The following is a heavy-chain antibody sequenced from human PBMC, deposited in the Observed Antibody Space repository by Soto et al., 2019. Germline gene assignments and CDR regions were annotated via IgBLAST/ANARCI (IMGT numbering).Heavy chain of an antibody. J-gene: IGHJ6*02. V-gene: IGHV1-18*01. Sequence: ASVKVSCKASGYTFTSYGISWARQAPGQGLEWMGWISAYNGNTNYAQKLQGRVTMTTDTSTSTAYMELRSLRSDDTAVYYCARRGLTWYYDFWSGSYPGYYGMDVWGQGTTVTVSS. CDR2: ISAYNGNT. CDR3: ARRGLTWYYDFWSGSYPGYYGMDV. CDR1: GYTFTSYG. D-gene: IGHD3-3*01.